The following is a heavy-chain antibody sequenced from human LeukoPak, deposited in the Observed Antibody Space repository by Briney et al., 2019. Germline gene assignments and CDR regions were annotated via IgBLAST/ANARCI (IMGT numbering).Heavy chain of an antibody. Sequence: GGSLRLSCAASGFTVSSNYMSWVRQAPGKGLEWVSVIYSDGSAYYADSVKGRFTISRDNSKNTLYLQMNSLRAEDTAVYYCARARRGYSYVIDYWGQGTLVTVPS. J-gene: IGHJ4*02. D-gene: IGHD5-18*01. CDR3: ARARRGYSYVIDY. CDR2: IYSDGSA. V-gene: IGHV3-66*01. CDR1: GFTVSSNY.